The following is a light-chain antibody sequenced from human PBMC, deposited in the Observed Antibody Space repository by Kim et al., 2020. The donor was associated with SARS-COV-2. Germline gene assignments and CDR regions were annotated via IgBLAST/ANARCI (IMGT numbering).Light chain of an antibody. CDR1: QSVTSNF. CDR3: HQYDTSPRT. CDR2: GAS. Sequence: STEERASLSCRASQSVTSNFLAWYQQKPGQAPRILIYGASIRATGIPDRFSGSGSATDFTLTISRLEPEDFAVYYCHQYDTSPRTFGQGTKVDIK. J-gene: IGKJ1*01. V-gene: IGKV3-20*01.